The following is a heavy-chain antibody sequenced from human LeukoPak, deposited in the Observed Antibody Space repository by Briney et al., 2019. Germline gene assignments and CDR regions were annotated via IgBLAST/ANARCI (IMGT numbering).Heavy chain of an antibody. CDR1: GGTFSSYA. J-gene: IGHJ4*02. CDR3: ARIGSQSSSPFDY. V-gene: IGHV1-69*05. Sequence: SVKVSCKASGGTFSSYAISWVRQAPGQGLEWMGRIIPIFGTANYAQKFQGRVTITTDESTSTAYMELSSLRSEDTAVYYCARIGSQSSSPFDYWGQGTLVTVSS. D-gene: IGHD6-6*01. CDR2: IIPIFGTA.